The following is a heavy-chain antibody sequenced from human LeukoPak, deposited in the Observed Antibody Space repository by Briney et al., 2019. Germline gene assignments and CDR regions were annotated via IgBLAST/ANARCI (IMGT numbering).Heavy chain of an antibody. Sequence: GGSLRLSCAASGFTFSSYNMNWVRQAPGKGLEWVSSTTSSSSYIYYADSVKGRFTISRDNAKNSLYLQMNSLTAEDTAVYYCARDLAGSRDKWGQGTLVTVSS. J-gene: IGHJ4*02. CDR3: ARDLAGSRDK. D-gene: IGHD2-15*01. CDR2: TTSSSSYI. CDR1: GFTFSSYN. V-gene: IGHV3-21*06.